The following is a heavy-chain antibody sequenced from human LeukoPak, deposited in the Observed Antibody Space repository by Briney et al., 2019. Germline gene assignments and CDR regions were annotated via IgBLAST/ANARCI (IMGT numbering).Heavy chain of an antibody. Sequence: SQTLSLTCTVSGGSISSGGYYWSWIRQHPGKGLEWLGYIYYSGSTYYNPSLKSRVTISVDTSKNQFSLKLSSVTAADTAVYYCAREPRDGYNWDAFDIWGQGTMVTVSS. D-gene: IGHD5-12*01. CDR3: AREPRDGYNWDAFDI. CDR2: IYYSGST. CDR1: GGSISSGGYY. J-gene: IGHJ3*02. V-gene: IGHV4-31*03.